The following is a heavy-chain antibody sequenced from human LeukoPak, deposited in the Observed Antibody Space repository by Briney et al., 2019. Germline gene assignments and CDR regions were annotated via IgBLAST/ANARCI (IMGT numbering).Heavy chain of an antibody. J-gene: IGHJ3*02. CDR3: ARAHITEGVVDGFDI. Sequence: PSETLSLTCTVSGGSINSYYWNWIRQHPGKGLEWIGFIYYSGSTYYNPSLKSRVTISVDTTKNQFSLKLSSVTAADTAVYYCARAHITEGVVDGFDIWGQGTMVTVSS. V-gene: IGHV4-59*06. CDR2: IYYSGST. D-gene: IGHD3-10*01. CDR1: GGSINSYY.